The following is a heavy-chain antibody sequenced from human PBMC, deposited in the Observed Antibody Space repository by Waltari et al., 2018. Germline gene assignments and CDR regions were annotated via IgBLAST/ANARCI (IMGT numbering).Heavy chain of an antibody. Sequence: QVQLVQSGAEVKKPGASVKVSCKVSGYTLTELSMHWVRQAPGKGLEWMGGFEPEEGETTYGQKFQGRVTMTEDTSTDTAYMELSSLRSEDTAVDYCAKAAGAALPEYFQHWGQGTLVTVSS. CDR1: GYTLTELS. CDR2: FEPEEGET. V-gene: IGHV1-24*01. CDR3: AKAAGAALPEYFQH. D-gene: IGHD2-15*01. J-gene: IGHJ1*01.